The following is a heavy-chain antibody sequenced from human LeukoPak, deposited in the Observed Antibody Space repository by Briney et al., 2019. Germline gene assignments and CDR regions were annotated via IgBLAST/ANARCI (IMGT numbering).Heavy chain of an antibody. D-gene: IGHD3-10*01. CDR3: ARVGYYGSGSYYQYYFDY. V-gene: IGHV4-34*01. CDR2: INHSGST. CDR1: GGSFSGYY. Sequence: SETLSLTCAVYGGSFSGYYWSWIRQPPVKGLEWIGEINHSGSTNYNPSLKSRVTISVGTSKNQFSLKLSSVTAADTAVYYCARVGYYGSGSYYQYYFDYWGQGTLVTVSS. J-gene: IGHJ4*02.